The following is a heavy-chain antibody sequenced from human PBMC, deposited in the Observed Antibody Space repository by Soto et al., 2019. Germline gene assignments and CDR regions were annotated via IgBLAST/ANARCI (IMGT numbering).Heavy chain of an antibody. D-gene: IGHD3-10*01. Sequence: PGESLKISCAASGFTFTSYAMNWVRQAPGKGLEWVSTITMDGGSTYYSDSVKGRFTISRDNSKNTLSLQMNNLRAADTAIYYCVKPMVGILRGVFDHWGQGTLVTVSS. CDR3: VKPMVGILRGVFDH. CDR1: GFTFTSYA. V-gene: IGHV3-23*01. CDR2: ITMDGGST. J-gene: IGHJ4*02.